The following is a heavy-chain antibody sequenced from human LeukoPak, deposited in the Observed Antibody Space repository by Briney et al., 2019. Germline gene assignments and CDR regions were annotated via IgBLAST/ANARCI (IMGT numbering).Heavy chain of an antibody. J-gene: IGHJ4*02. V-gene: IGHV4-34*01. CDR1: GGSFSGYY. Sequence: SEALSLTCAVYGGSFSGYYWSWIRQPPGKGLEWIGEINHSGSTNYNPSLKSRVTISVDTSKNQFSLKLSSVTAADTAVYYCARGRHLGYCSSTSCLHFDYWGQGTLVTVSS. CDR3: ARGRHLGYCSSTSCLHFDY. D-gene: IGHD2-2*01. CDR2: INHSGST.